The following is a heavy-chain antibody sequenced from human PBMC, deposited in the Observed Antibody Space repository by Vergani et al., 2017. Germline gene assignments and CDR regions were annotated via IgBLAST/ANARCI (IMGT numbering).Heavy chain of an antibody. V-gene: IGHV3-66*01. J-gene: IGHJ4*02. CDR1: GFTVSSNY. CDR3: ARAKIAVAGSPHYYFDY. Sequence: EVQLVESGGGLVQPGGSLRLSCAASGFTVSSNYMSWVRQAPGKGLEWVSVIYSGGSTYYADSLKGRFTISRDNSKNTLYLQMNSLRAEDTAVYYCARAKIAVAGSPHYYFDYWGQGTLVTVSS. D-gene: IGHD6-19*01. CDR2: IYSGGST.